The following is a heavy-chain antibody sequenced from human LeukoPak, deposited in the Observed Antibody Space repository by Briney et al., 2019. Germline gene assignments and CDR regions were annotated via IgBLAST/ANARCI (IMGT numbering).Heavy chain of an antibody. CDR1: GYSFTNYW. CDR3: ARRRRTSVTSYFED. D-gene: IGHD4-17*01. J-gene: IGHJ4*02. V-gene: IGHV5-51*01. Sequence: GESLKISCKGSGYSFTNYWIGWVRQMPGKGLEWMGIIYPGDSDTRYSPSFQGQVTLSADTSISTAYLNWNSLKASDTAVYYCARRRRTSVTSYFEDWGQGSLVTVSS. CDR2: IYPGDSDT.